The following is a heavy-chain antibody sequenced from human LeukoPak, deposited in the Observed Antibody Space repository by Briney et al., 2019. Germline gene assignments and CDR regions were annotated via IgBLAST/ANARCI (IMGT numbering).Heavy chain of an antibody. J-gene: IGHJ5*02. V-gene: IGHV3-48*03. CDR2: ISSSGSTI. D-gene: IGHD1-26*01. Sequence: GGSLRLSCAASGFTFSSYEMNWVRQAPGKGLEWVSYISSSGSTIYYADPVKGRFTISRDNAKNSLYLQMNSLRAEDTAVYYCARDSRHHRFLYWDWFDPWGQGTLVTVSS. CDR3: ARDSRHHRFLYWDWFDP. CDR1: GFTFSSYE.